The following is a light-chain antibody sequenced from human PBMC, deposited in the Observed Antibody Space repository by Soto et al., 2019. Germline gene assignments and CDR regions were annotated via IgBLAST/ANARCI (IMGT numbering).Light chain of an antibody. CDR2: DVT. V-gene: IGLV2-11*01. CDR1: NNDVGYYKY. CDR3: CSYAGSHTYV. Sequence: QSVLTQPRSVSGSPGQSVTISCTGTNNDVGYYKYVSWYQQHPGKAPKLMIYDVTERPSGVPERFFGSKAGNTASLTISGLQADDEADYYCCSYAGSHTYVFGTGTKVTVL. J-gene: IGLJ1*01.